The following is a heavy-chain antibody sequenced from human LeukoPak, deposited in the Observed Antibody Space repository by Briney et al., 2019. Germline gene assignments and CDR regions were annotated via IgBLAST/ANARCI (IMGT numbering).Heavy chain of an antibody. CDR3: VKGLYYDSWSAYAY. Sequence: GGSMRLSCAASRSTFSSYGMHWVRQAPGKGRGWVAFIRYDGSNKYYADSVKGRFTISRDNSKNTLYLQMNSLRAEDTAVDYWVKGLYYDSWSAYAYWGQGTLVTVSS. D-gene: IGHD3-3*01. CDR2: IRYDGSNK. J-gene: IGHJ4*02. CDR1: RSTFSSYG. V-gene: IGHV3-30*02.